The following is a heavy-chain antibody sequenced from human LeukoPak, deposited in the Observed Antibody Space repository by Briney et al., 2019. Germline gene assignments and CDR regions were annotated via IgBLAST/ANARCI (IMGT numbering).Heavy chain of an antibody. D-gene: IGHD1-1*01. V-gene: IGHV3-30*02. Sequence: GGSLRLSCAASGFTFSHHGIHWVRQTPGKGLEWVAFIWFDGSNKYYADSVKGRFTISRDNSKNTLSLQMSSLRAEDTAVYYCAKAETMTQRGYFDYWGQGTLVTVSS. CDR3: AKAETMTQRGYFDY. CDR1: GFTFSHHG. J-gene: IGHJ4*02. CDR2: IWFDGSNK.